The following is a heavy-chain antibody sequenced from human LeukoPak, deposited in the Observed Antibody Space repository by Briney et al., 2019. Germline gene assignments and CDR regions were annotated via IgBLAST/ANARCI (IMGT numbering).Heavy chain of an antibody. CDR1: GFTFSFYE. Sequence: GGSLRLSCAASGFTFSFYEMNWVRQAPGKGLEWVSYISSSGSTTYYADSVKGRFTISRDNAKNSLYLQMYSLRAEDTAMYYCARAGQLNYWGQGTLVTVSS. CDR3: ARAGQLNY. V-gene: IGHV3-48*03. CDR2: ISSSGSTT. J-gene: IGHJ4*02. D-gene: IGHD6-13*01.